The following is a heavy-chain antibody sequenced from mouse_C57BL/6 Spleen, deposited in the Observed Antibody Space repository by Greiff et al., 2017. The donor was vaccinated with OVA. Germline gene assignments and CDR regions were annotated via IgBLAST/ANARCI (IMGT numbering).Heavy chain of an antibody. D-gene: IGHD3-3*01. V-gene: IGHV7-3*01. CDR2: IRNKANGYTT. CDR3: ARYRGRGLAMDY. Sequence: EVQLVESGGGLVQPGGSLSLSCAASGFTFTDYYMSWVRQPPGKALEWLGFIRNKANGYTTEYSASVKGRFTISRDNSQSILYLQMNALRAEDSATYYCARYRGRGLAMDYWGQGTSVTVSS. J-gene: IGHJ4*01. CDR1: GFTFTDYY.